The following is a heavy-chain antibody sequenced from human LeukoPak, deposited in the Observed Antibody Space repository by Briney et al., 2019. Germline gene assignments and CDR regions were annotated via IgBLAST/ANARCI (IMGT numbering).Heavy chain of an antibody. CDR2: IYYSGST. Sequence: ETLSLTCTVSGGSISSSSYYWGWIRQPPGKGLEWIGSIYYSGSTYYNPSLKSRVTISVDTSKNQFSLKLSSVTAADTAVYYCARRPGTRSDAFDIRGQGTMVTVSS. V-gene: IGHV4-39*01. CDR1: GGSISSSSYY. CDR3: ARRPGTRSDAFDI. J-gene: IGHJ3*02. D-gene: IGHD6-13*01.